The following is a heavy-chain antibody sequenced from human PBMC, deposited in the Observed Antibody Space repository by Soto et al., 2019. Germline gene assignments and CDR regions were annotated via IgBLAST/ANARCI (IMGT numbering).Heavy chain of an antibody. V-gene: IGHV1-3*01. D-gene: IGHD1-20*01. Sequence: ASVKVSCKASGYTFTSYAMHWVRQAPGQRLEWMGWINAGNGNTKYSQKFQGRVTITRDTSASTAYMELSSLRSEDTAVYYCARAEGITGTLDYWGQGTLVTVSS. CDR1: GYTFTSYA. CDR2: INAGNGNT. J-gene: IGHJ4*02. CDR3: ARAEGITGTLDY.